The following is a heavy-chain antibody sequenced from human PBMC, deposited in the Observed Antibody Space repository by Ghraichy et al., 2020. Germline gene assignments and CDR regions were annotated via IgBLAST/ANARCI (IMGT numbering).Heavy chain of an antibody. CDR2: ISGSGDST. Sequence: GGSLRLSCAASGFPFRSYGMTWVRQAPGKGLEWVSAISGSGDSTYYADSVKGRFTISRDNSKNTLYLQMNSLRAEDTDVYYCAFDFWGQGTLVTVSS. J-gene: IGHJ4*02. V-gene: IGHV3-23*01. CDR1: GFPFRSYG. CDR3: AFDF.